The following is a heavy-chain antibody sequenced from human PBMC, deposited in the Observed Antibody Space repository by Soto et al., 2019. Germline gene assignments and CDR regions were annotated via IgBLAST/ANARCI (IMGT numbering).Heavy chain of an antibody. CDR2: ISAYNGNT. CDR1: GYTFTGYY. CDR3: ARGEQQLVSYYGMDV. J-gene: IGHJ6*02. Sequence: ASVKVSCKASGYTFTGYYMHWVRQAPGQGLEWMGWISAYNGNTNYAQKLQGRVTMTTDTSTSTAYMELRSLRSDDTAVYYCARGEQQLVSYYGMDVWGQGTTVTVSS. V-gene: IGHV1-18*04. D-gene: IGHD6-13*01.